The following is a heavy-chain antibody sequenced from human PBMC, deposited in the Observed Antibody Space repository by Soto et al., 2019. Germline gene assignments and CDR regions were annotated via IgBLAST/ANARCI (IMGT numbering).Heavy chain of an antibody. D-gene: IGHD5-12*01. J-gene: IGHJ4*02. Sequence: GGSLRLSCAASGFTFSSYWMHWVRQAPGKGLVWVSRINSDGSSTSYADSVKGRFTISRDNAKNTLYLQMSSLRAEDTAVYYCARSRRSYSGYDSFYWGQGTLVTVSS. CDR3: ARSRRSYSGYDSFY. CDR2: INSDGSST. V-gene: IGHV3-74*01. CDR1: GFTFSSYW.